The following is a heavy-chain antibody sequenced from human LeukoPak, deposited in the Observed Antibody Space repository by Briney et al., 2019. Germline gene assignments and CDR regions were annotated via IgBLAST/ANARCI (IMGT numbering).Heavy chain of an antibody. CDR2: ISSSSSYI. D-gene: IGHD2-15*01. CDR3: ARRYCSGGSCYSDY. Sequence: GGPLRLSCAASGFTFSTYSMNWVRQAPGKGLEWVSSISSSSSYIYYADSVKGRFTISRDNAKNSLYLQMNSLRAEDTAVYYCARRYCSGGSCYSDYWGQGTLVTVSS. CDR1: GFTFSTYS. V-gene: IGHV3-21*01. J-gene: IGHJ4*02.